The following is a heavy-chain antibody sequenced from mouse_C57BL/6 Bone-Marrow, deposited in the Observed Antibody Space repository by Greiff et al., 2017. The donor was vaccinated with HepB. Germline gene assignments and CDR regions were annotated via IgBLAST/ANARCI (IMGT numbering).Heavy chain of an antibody. CDR2: IHPNSGST. D-gene: IGHD2-4*01. V-gene: IGHV1-64*01. CDR1: GYTFTSYW. Sequence: VQLQQPGAELVKPGASVKLSCKASGYTFTSYWMHWVKQRPGQGLEWIGMIHPNSGSTNYNEKFKSKATLTVDKSSSTAYMQLSSLTSEDSAVYYCARDRYYDYVYFDYWGQGTTLTVSS. CDR3: ARDRYYDYVYFDY. J-gene: IGHJ2*01.